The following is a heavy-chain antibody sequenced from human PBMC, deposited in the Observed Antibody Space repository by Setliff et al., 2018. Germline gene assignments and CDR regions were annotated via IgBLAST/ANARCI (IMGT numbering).Heavy chain of an antibody. Sequence: PSETLSLTCTVSGDSISSANYYWAWIRQPPGRGLQWIGNIYHSGNTYYTPSLRSRVTISVDTSKSQFSLKLNSVTATDTAVYSCAARSTPYYDLWSGPLDYWGLGALVTVSS. D-gene: IGHD3-3*01. CDR1: GDSISSANYY. J-gene: IGHJ4*02. CDR2: IYHSGNT. V-gene: IGHV4-39*01. CDR3: AARSTPYYDLWSGPLDY.